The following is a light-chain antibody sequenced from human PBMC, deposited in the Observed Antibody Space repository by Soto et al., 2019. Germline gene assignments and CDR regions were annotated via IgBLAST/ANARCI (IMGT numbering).Light chain of an antibody. J-gene: IGKJ2*01. V-gene: IGKV3-20*01. CDR3: HQYLDSPNT. CDR1: QSITNNY. Sequence: EIVLTQSPDALSLSPGERATFSCRATQSITNNYVAWYQQKPGQAPRLLIYGASRRATGIPDGISGSGSGTDFALSITRLEPEDFAVYYCHQYLDSPNTFGQGTKVDIK. CDR2: GAS.